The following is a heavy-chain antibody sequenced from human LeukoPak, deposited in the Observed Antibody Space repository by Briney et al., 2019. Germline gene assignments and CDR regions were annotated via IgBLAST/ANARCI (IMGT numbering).Heavy chain of an antibody. CDR1: GYTFTSYY. V-gene: IGHV1-46*01. CDR2: INPSGGST. Sequence: GASVKVSCKAYGYTFTSYYMHWVRQAPARGLEWMGIINPSGGSTSYAQKFQGRVTMTRDTSTSTVYMELSSLRSEDTAVYYCARAAGALRVFDYWGQGTLVTVSS. J-gene: IGHJ4*02. CDR3: ARAAGALRVFDY. D-gene: IGHD1-26*01.